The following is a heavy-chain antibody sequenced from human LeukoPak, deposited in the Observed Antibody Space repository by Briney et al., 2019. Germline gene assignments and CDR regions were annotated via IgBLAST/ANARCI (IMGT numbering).Heavy chain of an antibody. J-gene: IGHJ3*02. Sequence: KTGGSLRLSCAASGFTFSSYSMNWVRQAPGKGLEWVSSISSSSSYIYYADSVKGRFTISTDNAKNSLYLQMNSLRAEDTAVYYCARRTIITIFGVVIKDAFDIWGQGTMVTVSS. CDR1: GFTFSSYS. V-gene: IGHV3-21*01. D-gene: IGHD3-3*01. CDR2: ISSSSSYI. CDR3: ARRTIITIFGVVIKDAFDI.